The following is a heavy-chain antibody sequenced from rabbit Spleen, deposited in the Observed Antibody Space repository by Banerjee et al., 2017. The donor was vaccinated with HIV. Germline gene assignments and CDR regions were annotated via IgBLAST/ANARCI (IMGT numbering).Heavy chain of an antibody. CDR1: EFSFSNSYY. J-gene: IGHJ4*01. D-gene: IGHD6-1*01. CDR3: ARGGAGDIGWYGYDL. V-gene: IGHV1S45*01. CDR2: IYTGSGST. Sequence: QEQLVESGGGLVQPEGSLTLTCTASEFSFSNSYYMCWVRQAPGKGLEWIGCIYTGSGSTYYASWAKGRFTISKTSSTTVTLQMTSLTAADTATHFCARGGAGDIGWYGYDLWGPGTLVTVS.